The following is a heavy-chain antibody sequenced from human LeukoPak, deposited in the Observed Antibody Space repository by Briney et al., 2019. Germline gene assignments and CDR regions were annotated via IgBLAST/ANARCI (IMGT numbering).Heavy chain of an antibody. CDR2: IRYDGSNK. J-gene: IGHJ5*02. CDR1: GFTFSSYG. V-gene: IGHV3-30*02. Sequence: PGGSLRLSCAASGFTFSSYGMHWVRQAPGKGLEWVAFIRYDGSNKYYADSVKGRFTISRDNSKNTLYLQMNSLRAEDTAVYYCAKGVSGYYQYNWFDPWGQGTLVTVSS. CDR3: AKGVSGYYQYNWFDP. D-gene: IGHD3-22*01.